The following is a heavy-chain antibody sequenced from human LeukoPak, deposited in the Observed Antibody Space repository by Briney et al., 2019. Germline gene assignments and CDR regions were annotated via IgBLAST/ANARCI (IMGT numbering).Heavy chain of an antibody. Sequence: PGGSLRLSCTASGFTFGDYAMSWVRQAPGKGLEWVGFIRSKAYGGTTEYAASVKGRFTTSRDDSKSIAYLQMNSLKTEDTAVYYCTRPNNYDFWSGYYLPFDYWGQGTLVTVSS. D-gene: IGHD3-3*01. V-gene: IGHV3-49*04. J-gene: IGHJ4*02. CDR3: TRPNNYDFWSGYYLPFDY. CDR2: IRSKAYGGTT. CDR1: GFTFGDYA.